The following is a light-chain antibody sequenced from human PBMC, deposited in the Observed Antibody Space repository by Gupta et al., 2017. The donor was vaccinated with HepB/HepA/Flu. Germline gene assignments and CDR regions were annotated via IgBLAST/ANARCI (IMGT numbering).Light chain of an antibody. J-gene: IGKJ4*01. CDR1: QTVFATSNKKNY. CDR3: QQYLSSLLT. Sequence: EIVMLQSPDSLAVSLGERATISCKSSQTVFATSNKKNYLAWYQQRPGQPPRLVISWSSTRESGVPDRFSGSGSGTDFTLTISRLQPEDVAVYYCQQYLSSLLTFGEGTKVEIK. CDR2: WSS. V-gene: IGKV4-1*01.